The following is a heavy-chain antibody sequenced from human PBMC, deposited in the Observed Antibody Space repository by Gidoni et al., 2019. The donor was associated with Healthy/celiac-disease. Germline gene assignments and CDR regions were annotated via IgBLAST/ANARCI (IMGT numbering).Heavy chain of an antibody. CDR2: SSSRSSYI. CDR3: ARVDCSGGSCYYDY. J-gene: IGHJ4*02. Sequence: EVQLVESGGGLVKPGGSLRLSCAASGFTFGSYSLNWVRQAPGKGLEWVSSSSSRSSYIYYADSVKGRFTISRDNAKNSLYLQMNSLRAEDTAVYYCARVDCSGGSCYYDYWGQGTLVTVSS. CDR1: GFTFGSYS. V-gene: IGHV3-21*02. D-gene: IGHD2-15*01.